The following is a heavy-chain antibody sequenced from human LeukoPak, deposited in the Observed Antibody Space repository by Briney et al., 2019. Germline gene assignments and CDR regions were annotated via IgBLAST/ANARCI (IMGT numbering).Heavy chain of an antibody. J-gene: IGHJ3*02. CDR2: MYSGGNT. CDR1: GFTVSGNY. D-gene: IGHD4-17*01. Sequence: GGSLRLSCAASGFTVSGNYMCWGRQAPGKGLEWVSVMYSGGNTYYADSVKGRFTISRDNSKNTLYLQMNSLRAEDTAVYYCACPNGDYEGAAFYIEYQGTMVTVSS. CDR3: ACPNGDYEGAAFYI. V-gene: IGHV3-53*01.